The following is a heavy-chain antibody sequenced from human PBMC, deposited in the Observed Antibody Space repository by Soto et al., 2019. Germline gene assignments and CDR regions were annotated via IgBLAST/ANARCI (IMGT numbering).Heavy chain of an antibody. J-gene: IGHJ5*02. Sequence: SETLSLTCTVSGGSISSSSYYWGWIRQPPGKGLEWIGSIYYSGSTYYNPSLSSRVTISVDTSKNQFSLKLSSVTAADTAVYYCARRRVTRENWFDPWRQRTLVNVST. D-gene: IGHD3-9*01. CDR2: IYYSGST. V-gene: IGHV4-39*01. CDR1: GGSISSSSYY. CDR3: ARRRVTRENWFDP.